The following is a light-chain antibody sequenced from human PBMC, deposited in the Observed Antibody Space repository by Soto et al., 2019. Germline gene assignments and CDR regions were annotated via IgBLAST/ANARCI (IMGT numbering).Light chain of an antibody. CDR2: KAS. Sequence: DIQMTQSPSTLSASVGDRVTITCRASQSVTYRLAWYQQKPGKAPKVLIYKASSLESGVPSRFSGSGSGTEFTLTINSLQADDFATYYCQHYNSYSEAFGQGTKVDIK. CDR3: QHYNSYSEA. CDR1: QSVTYR. V-gene: IGKV1-5*03. J-gene: IGKJ1*01.